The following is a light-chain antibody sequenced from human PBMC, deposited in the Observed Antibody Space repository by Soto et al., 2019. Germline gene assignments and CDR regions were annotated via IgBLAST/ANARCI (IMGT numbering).Light chain of an antibody. Sequence: QSVLTQPPSASGTPGQRVTISCSGSRSNVGTNHVNWYQQFPGSAPKLLIHSGDERPPGVPDRFSGSKSGTSATLGITGLQTGDEADYYCGTWDSSLSAVVFGGGTKLTVL. J-gene: IGLJ2*01. V-gene: IGLV1-51*01. CDR3: GTWDSSLSAVV. CDR2: SGD. CDR1: RSNVGTNH.